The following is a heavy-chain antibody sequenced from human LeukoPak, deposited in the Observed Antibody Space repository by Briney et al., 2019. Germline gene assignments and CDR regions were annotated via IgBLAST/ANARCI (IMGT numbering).Heavy chain of an antibody. CDR1: GGSFSGYY. Sequence: SETLSLTCAVYGGSFSGYYWSWIRQPPGKGLEWIGEINHSGSTNYNPSLKSRVTISVDTSKNQFSLKLNSVTAADTAVYYCARVSGYDWESFYDYWGQGTLVTVS. CDR3: ARVSGYDWESFYDY. J-gene: IGHJ4*02. D-gene: IGHD5-12*01. CDR2: INHSGST. V-gene: IGHV4-34*01.